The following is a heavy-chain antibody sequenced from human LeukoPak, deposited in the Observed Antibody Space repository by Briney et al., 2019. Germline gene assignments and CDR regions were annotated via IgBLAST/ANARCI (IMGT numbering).Heavy chain of an antibody. D-gene: IGHD1-1*01. V-gene: IGHV4-31*03. CDR3: ARVKRDWNYVDY. CDR2: IYYSGST. CDR1: GVSISSGGYY. Sequence: PSETLSLTCTVSGVSISSGGYYWSWLRQHPGKGLEWIGYIYYSGSTYYNPSLKSRVTISVDTSKNQFSLKLSSVTAADTAVYYCARVKRDWNYVDYWGQGTLVTVSP. J-gene: IGHJ4*02.